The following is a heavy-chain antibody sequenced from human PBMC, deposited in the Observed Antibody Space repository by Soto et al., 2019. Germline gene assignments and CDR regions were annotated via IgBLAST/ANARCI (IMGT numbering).Heavy chain of an antibody. CDR1: GGTFSSYA. D-gene: IGHD3-10*01. CDR3: ARFGFGESIDY. V-gene: IGHV1-69*13. Sequence: ASLKVSCKASGGTFSSYAISWVRQAPGQGLEWMGGIIPIFGTANYAQKFQGRVTITADESTSTAYMELSSLRSEDTAVYYCARFGFGESIDYWGQGTLVTVSS. CDR2: IIPIFGTA. J-gene: IGHJ4*02.